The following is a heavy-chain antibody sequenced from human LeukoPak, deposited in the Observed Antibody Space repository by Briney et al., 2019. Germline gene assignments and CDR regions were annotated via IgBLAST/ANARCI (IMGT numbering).Heavy chain of an antibody. CDR2: MSNSGHT. Sequence: SETLSLTCTVSGGSFSSGSYYWSWIRQPPGKGLEWIGFMSNSGHTDSSPSLKSRVTISLDTSKSQFSLKLNSVTAADTAVYYCARVSVAGIGPDYGGQGTLVTVSS. J-gene: IGHJ4*02. CDR1: GGSFSSGSYY. D-gene: IGHD6-13*01. V-gene: IGHV4-61*01. CDR3: ARVSVAGIGPDY.